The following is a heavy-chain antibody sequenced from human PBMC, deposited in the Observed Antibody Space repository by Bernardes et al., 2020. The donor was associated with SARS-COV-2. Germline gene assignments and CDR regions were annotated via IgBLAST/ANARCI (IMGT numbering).Heavy chain of an antibody. D-gene: IGHD6-13*01. Sequence: GGSLRLSCAASGFTFSSYSMNWVRQAPGKGLEWVSYISSSSSTIYYTDSVKGRFTISRDNAKNSLYLQMNSLRAEDTAVYYCARDIREGQQLVYGMDVWGQGT. J-gene: IGHJ6*02. V-gene: IGHV3-48*01. CDR2: ISSSSSTI. CDR3: ARDIREGQQLVYGMDV. CDR1: GFTFSSYS.